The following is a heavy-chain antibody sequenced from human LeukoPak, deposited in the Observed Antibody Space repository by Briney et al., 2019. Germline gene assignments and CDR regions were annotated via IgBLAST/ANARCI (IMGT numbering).Heavy chain of an antibody. CDR3: ARTYDPYYYYYMDV. CDR2: IYYSGST. Sequence: SETLSLTCTVSGGSISSRNYYWGWIRQPPGKGLEWIGSIYYSGSTYYNPSLKSRVTISVDTSKNQFSLKLSSVTAADTAVYYCARTYDPYYYYYMDVWGKGTTVTVSS. J-gene: IGHJ6*03. CDR1: GGSISSRNYY. D-gene: IGHD3-3*01. V-gene: IGHV4-39*07.